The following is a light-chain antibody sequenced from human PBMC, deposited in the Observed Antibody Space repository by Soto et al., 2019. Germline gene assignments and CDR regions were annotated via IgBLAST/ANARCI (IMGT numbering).Light chain of an antibody. J-gene: IGKJ2*03. Sequence: EIVLTQSSGTLSLSPGERANLSCRASQSVSSSYLAWYQQKPGQAPRLLIYGASSRTTGIPDSFSGSGSGTYFTLTISRLEPEDLAVYYCQYYASSPHSFGQGTKREI. CDR2: GAS. V-gene: IGKV3-20*01. CDR1: QSVSSSY. CDR3: QYYASSPHS.